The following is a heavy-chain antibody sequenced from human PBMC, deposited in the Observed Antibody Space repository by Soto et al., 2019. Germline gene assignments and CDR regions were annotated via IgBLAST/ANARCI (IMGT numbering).Heavy chain of an antibody. CDR3: ARDTSYDFWSGRRGVFYYYGMDV. J-gene: IGHJ6*02. CDR2: ISAYNGNT. Sequence: GGPVKVSCKASGYTFTSYGISWVRQAPGQGLEWMGWISAYNGNTNYAQKLQGRVTMTTDTSTSTAYMELRSLRSDDTAVYYCARDTSYDFWSGRRGVFYYYGMDVWGQGTTVTVSS. CDR1: GYTFTSYG. D-gene: IGHD3-3*01. V-gene: IGHV1-18*04.